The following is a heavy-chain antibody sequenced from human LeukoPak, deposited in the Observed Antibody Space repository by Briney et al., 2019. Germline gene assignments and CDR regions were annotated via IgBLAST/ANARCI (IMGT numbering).Heavy chain of an antibody. CDR3: ALTSLPCSSTSCYDHYYYYGMDV. Sequence: SETLSLTCTVSGGSISSYYCSWIRQPPGKGLEWIGYIYYSGSTNYNPSLKSRVTISVDTSKNQFSLKLSSVTAADTAVYYCALTSLPCSSTSCYDHYYYYGMDVWGQGTTVTVSS. V-gene: IGHV4-59*08. CDR2: IYYSGST. J-gene: IGHJ6*02. CDR1: GGSISSYY. D-gene: IGHD2-2*01.